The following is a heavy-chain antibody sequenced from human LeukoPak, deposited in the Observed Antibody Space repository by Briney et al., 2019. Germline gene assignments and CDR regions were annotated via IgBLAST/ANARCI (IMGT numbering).Heavy chain of an antibody. CDR1: GGSISSYY. D-gene: IGHD2-2*01. CDR2: IYYSGST. Sequence: SETLSLTCTVSGGSISSYYWSWIRQPPGKGLEWIGYIYYSGSTNCNPSLKSRVTISVDTSKNQFSLKLSSVTAADTAVYYCARDSRLNHFDYWGQGTLVTVSS. CDR3: ARDSRLNHFDY. J-gene: IGHJ4*02. V-gene: IGHV4-59*01.